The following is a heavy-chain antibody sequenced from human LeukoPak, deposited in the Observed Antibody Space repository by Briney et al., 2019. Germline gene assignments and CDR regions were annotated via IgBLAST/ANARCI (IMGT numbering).Heavy chain of an antibody. CDR3: TSLNVDTAVVTTFRY. V-gene: IGHV3-15*01. CDR2: IKSKNDGGTT. D-gene: IGHD5-18*01. J-gene: IGHJ4*02. CDR1: GFTFSYAW. Sequence: GGSLRLSCAASGFTFSYAWMSWVRQAPGKGLEWVGRIKSKNDGGTTDYAAPVKGRFTISRDDSQNTLYLQMNSLKTEDTAVYFCTSLNVDTAVVTTFRYWGQGTLVTVSS.